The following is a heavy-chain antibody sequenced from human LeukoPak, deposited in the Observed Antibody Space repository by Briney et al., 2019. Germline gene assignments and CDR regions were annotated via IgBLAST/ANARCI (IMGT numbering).Heavy chain of an antibody. CDR1: GFTFATYW. D-gene: IGHD3-22*01. CDR2: IKHDGREK. J-gene: IGHJ3*02. V-gene: IGHV3-7*01. CDR3: ARDPGRGYDI. Sequence: GGSLRLSCAASGFTFATYWMAWVRQAPGKGLEWVAVIKHDGREKESVDSVKGRFTVSRDNAKNSLYLQMNSLSAEDTAVYYCARDPGRGYDIWGQGTMVTVSS.